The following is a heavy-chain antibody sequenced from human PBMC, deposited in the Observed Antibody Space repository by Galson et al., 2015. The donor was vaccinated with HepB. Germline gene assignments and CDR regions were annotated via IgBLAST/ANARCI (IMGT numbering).Heavy chain of an antibody. CDR3: AKDRGRGSGSYYYYFYGMDV. CDR2: ISSSSGTI. V-gene: IGHV3-48*01. CDR1: GFTFSTYS. D-gene: IGHD3-10*01. J-gene: IGHJ6*02. Sequence: SLRLSCAASGFTFSTYSMNWVRQAPGKGLEWLSYISSSSGTIYYADSVKGRFTISRDNAKNSLYLQMNSLRAEDTAVYYCAKDRGRGSGSYYYYFYGMDVWGQGTTVTVSS.